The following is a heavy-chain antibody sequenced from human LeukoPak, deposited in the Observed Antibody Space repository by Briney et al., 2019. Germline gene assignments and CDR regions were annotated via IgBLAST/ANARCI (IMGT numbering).Heavy chain of an antibody. D-gene: IGHD3-16*01. J-gene: IGHJ2*01. CDR1: GFIFSNYW. CDR3: ATEVCTDKGDFDF. CDR2: VNEEATET. V-gene: IGHV3-7*02. Sequence: GGSLRLSCESYGFIFSNYWMSWVRQVPGKGLEWVANVNEEATETYYGDSVKGRFTISRDNANKELHLQMNSLRAEDTAMYYCATEVCTDKGDFDFCGRGTLVTVSS.